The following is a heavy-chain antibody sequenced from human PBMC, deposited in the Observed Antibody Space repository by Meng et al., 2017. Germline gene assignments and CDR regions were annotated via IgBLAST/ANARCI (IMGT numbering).Heavy chain of an antibody. D-gene: IGHD6-19*01. V-gene: IGHV4-34*01. Sequence: ESLKISCAVYGGSFSGYYWSWIRQPPGKGLEWIGEINHSGSTNYNPSLKSRVTISVDTSKNQFSLKLSPVTAADTAVYYCARGSKGYSSGWYKYWGQGTLVTVSS. CDR2: INHSGST. CDR1: GGSFSGYY. J-gene: IGHJ4*02. CDR3: ARGSKGYSSGWYKY.